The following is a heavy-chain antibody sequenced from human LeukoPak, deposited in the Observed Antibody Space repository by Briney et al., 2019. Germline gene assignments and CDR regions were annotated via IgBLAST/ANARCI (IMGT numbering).Heavy chain of an antibody. CDR1: GGTFSSYA. Sequence: SVKVSCKASGGTFSSYAISWVRQAPGQGLEWMGGIIPIFGTANYAQKFQGRVTITADESTSTAYMELSSLRSEGTAVYYCARDEQDDYYGSGSYSRDFGYWGQGTLVTVSS. D-gene: IGHD3-10*01. CDR2: IIPIFGTA. J-gene: IGHJ4*02. CDR3: ARDEQDDYYGSGSYSRDFGY. V-gene: IGHV1-69*13.